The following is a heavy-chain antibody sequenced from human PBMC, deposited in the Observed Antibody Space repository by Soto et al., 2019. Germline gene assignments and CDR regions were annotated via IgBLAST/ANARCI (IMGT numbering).Heavy chain of an antibody. CDR3: ARDAAARRLIALRYFDL. D-gene: IGHD6-13*01. CDR2: IIPIFGTA. J-gene: IGHJ2*01. CDR1: GGTFSSYA. Sequence: QVQLVQSGAEVKKPGSSVKVSCKASGGTFSSYAISWVRQAPGQGLEWMGGIIPIFGTANYAQKFQGRVKITADKSTSTAYMELSSLRSEDTAVYYCARDAAARRLIALRYFDLWGRGTLVTVSS. V-gene: IGHV1-69*06.